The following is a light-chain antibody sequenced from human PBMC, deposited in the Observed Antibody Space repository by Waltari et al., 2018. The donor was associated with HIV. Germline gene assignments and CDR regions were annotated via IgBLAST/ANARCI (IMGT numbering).Light chain of an antibody. CDR1: SSNIRAGFD. V-gene: IGLV1-40*01. CDR2: GNN. Sequence: QSVLTQPPSLSGAPGQRVIISCTGRSSNIRAGFDVHWYQQLPGTAPKLLIYGNNNRPSGVPDRFSGSKSGTSASLANTGLQAEDEADYYCQSYDSSLNTYVFGSGTKVTVL. CDR3: QSYDSSLNTYV. J-gene: IGLJ1*01.